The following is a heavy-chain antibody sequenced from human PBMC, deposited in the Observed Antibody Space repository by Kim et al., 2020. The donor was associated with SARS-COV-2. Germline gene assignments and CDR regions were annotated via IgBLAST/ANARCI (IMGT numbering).Heavy chain of an antibody. CDR1: GSSISSYY. J-gene: IGHJ4*02. CDR3: AVRYCSSTSCPEPLDY. V-gene: IGHV4-4*07. CDR2: IYTSGST. Sequence: SETLSLTCTVSGSSISSYYWSWIRQPAGKGLEWIGRIYTSGSTNYNPSLKSRVTMSVDTSKNQFSLKLSSVTAADTAVYYCAVRYCSSTSCPEPLDYWGQGTLVTVSS. D-gene: IGHD2-2*01.